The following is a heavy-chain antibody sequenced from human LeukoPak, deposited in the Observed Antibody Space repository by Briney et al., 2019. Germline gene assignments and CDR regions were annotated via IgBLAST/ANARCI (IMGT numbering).Heavy chain of an antibody. CDR3: ARDYGGNSGWFDP. V-gene: IGHV1-8*01. Sequence: VASVKVSCKASGYTFTSYDLNWVRQATGQGLEWIGWMNPNSGNTGYAQKFQGRVTLTRSTSISTAYMELRSLTSEDTAVYYCARDYGGNSGWFDPWSQGTLVTVSS. CDR2: MNPNSGNT. J-gene: IGHJ5*02. D-gene: IGHD4-23*01. CDR1: GYTFTSYD.